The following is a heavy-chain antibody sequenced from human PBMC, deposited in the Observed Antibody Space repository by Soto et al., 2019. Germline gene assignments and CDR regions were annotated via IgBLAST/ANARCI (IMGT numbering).Heavy chain of an antibody. V-gene: IGHV5-10-1*01. D-gene: IGHD3-22*01. J-gene: IGHJ3*02. CDR1: GYSFTSYW. CDR3: AISLYYYDSSRQVDDAFDI. Sequence: LVESLKISCKGSGYSFTSYWISWVRQMPGKGLEWMGRIDPSDSYTNYSPSFQGHVTISDDKYISTAYLQWSILKASDTAVYYCAISLYYYDSSRQVDDAFDICRQGTIVTVSS. CDR2: IDPSDSYT.